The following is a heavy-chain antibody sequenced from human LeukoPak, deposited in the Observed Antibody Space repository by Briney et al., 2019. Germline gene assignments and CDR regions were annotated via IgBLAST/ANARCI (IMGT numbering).Heavy chain of an antibody. J-gene: IGHJ4*02. V-gene: IGHV3-7*01. CDR1: GFIFSNYW. CDR3: VRDGGVSGYDLLDY. D-gene: IGHD5-12*01. Sequence: PGGSLRLSCTASGFIFSNYWMTWVRQAPGKGLEWVAQINQDGSKEYYIDSVKARFSISRDNARNSLSLQMNSLRAEDTAVYYCVRDGGVSGYDLLDYWGQGTLATVSS. CDR2: INQDGSKE.